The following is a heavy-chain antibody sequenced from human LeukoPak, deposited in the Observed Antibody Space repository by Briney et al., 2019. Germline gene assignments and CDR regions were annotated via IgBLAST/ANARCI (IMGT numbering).Heavy chain of an antibody. D-gene: IGHD5-18*01. J-gene: IGHJ6*03. Sequence: GASVKVSCKASGYTFTGYYMHWVRQAPGQGLEWMGWINPNSGGTNYAQKFQGRVTMTRDTSISTAYMELSRLRSDDTAVYYCARDAVFELWLGGYYYYMDVWGKGTTVTVSS. CDR3: ARDAVFELWLGGYYYYMDV. CDR1: GYTFTGYY. CDR2: INPNSGGT. V-gene: IGHV1-2*02.